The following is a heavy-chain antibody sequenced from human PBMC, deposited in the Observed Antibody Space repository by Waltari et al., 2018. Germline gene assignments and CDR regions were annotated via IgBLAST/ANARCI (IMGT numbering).Heavy chain of an antibody. Sequence: EVQLVESGGGLVQPGVSLRLSCAASGFTFSSSWMHWFRQAPGKGLVWVSRINSDGSSTSYADSVKGRFTISRDNAKNTLYLQMNSLRAEDTAVYYCARGSGYYYDSSGFDYWGQGTLVTVSS. D-gene: IGHD3-22*01. V-gene: IGHV3-74*01. CDR2: INSDGSST. J-gene: IGHJ4*02. CDR3: ARGSGYYYDSSGFDY. CDR1: GFTFSSSW.